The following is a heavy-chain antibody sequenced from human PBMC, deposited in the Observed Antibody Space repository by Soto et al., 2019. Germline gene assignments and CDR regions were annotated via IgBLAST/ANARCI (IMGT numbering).Heavy chain of an antibody. CDR2: ISYDGSNK. CDR3: AKDPQPLWSGYWDWYFDL. V-gene: IGHV3-30*18. CDR1: GFTFSSYG. J-gene: IGHJ2*01. Sequence: QVQLVESGGGVVQPGRSLRLSCAASGFTFSSYGMHWVRQAPGKGLEWVAVISYDGSNKYYADSVKGRFTISRDNSKNTLYLQMNSLRAEDTAVYYCAKDPQPLWSGYWDWYFDLWGRGTLVTVSS. D-gene: IGHD3-3*01.